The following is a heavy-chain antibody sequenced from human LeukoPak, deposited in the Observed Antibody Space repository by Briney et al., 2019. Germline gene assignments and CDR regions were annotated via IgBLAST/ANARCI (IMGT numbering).Heavy chain of an antibody. Sequence: GGSLRLSCAASGFTFSSYAMSWVRQAPGKGLEWVSAISGSGGSTYYADSVKGRFTISRDNSKNTLYLQMNSLRAEDTAVYYCAKDLGYYDSSGCYSDAFDIWGQGTMVTVSS. V-gene: IGHV3-23*01. CDR3: AKDLGYYDSSGCYSDAFDI. CDR1: GFTFSSYA. CDR2: ISGSGGST. J-gene: IGHJ3*02. D-gene: IGHD3-22*01.